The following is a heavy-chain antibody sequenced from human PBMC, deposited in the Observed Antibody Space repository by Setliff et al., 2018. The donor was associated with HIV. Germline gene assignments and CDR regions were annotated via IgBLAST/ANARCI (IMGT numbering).Heavy chain of an antibody. J-gene: IGHJ4*02. CDR3: ARDPTGGAARFDY. CDR2: INPSGGST. D-gene: IGHD6-6*01. V-gene: IGHV1-46*01. CDR1: GYTFTSYY. Sequence: GASVKVSCKASGYTFTSYYIHWVRQAPGQGLEWMGIINPSGGSTSYAQKFQFRLTITADESTNTAYMELSSLKSEDTAVYYCARDPTGGAARFDYWGQGTLVTVSS.